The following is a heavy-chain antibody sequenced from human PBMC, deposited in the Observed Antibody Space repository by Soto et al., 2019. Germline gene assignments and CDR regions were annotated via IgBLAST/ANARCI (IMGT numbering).Heavy chain of an antibody. CDR1: GGYISSSKW. CDR2: IYHSGST. CDR3: ARVLGNDAFDI. J-gene: IGHJ3*02. D-gene: IGHD3-3*02. V-gene: IGHV4-4*02. Sequence: LQMLSVTRVVSGGYISSSKWRSSIRQPPGKGLEWIGEIYHSGSTNYNPSLKSRVTISVDKSKNQFSLKLSSVTAADTAVYYCARVLGNDAFDIWGQGTMVTVSS.